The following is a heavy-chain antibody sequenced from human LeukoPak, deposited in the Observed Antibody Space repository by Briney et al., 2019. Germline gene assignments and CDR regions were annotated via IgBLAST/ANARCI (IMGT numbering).Heavy chain of an antibody. CDR3: AREPPRNSRRDPAGDFDY. V-gene: IGHV1-3*01. CDR2: INAGNGNT. D-gene: IGHD6-13*01. Sequence: ASVKVSCKASGYTFTSYAMHWVRQAPGQRLECMGWINAGNGNTKYSQKFQGRVNISTATYASTAYMELRSLRTEDTAVYYWAREPPRNSRRDPAGDFDYWGQGTLVTVSS. CDR1: GYTFTSYA. J-gene: IGHJ4*02.